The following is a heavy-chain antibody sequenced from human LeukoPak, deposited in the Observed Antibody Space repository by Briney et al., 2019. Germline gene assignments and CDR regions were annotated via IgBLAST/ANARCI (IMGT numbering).Heavy chain of an antibody. CDR3: ARDDDGNLDY. V-gene: IGHV3-7*01. CDR2: IKQDESEK. J-gene: IGHJ4*02. Sequence: GGSLRLSCAASGFTFSSYWMSWVRQATGKGLEWVANIKQDESEKHFVDSVKGRFSISRDNAKNSLYLQMNSLRAEDTAVYYCARDDDGNLDYWGQGTLVTVSS. CDR1: GFTFSSYW.